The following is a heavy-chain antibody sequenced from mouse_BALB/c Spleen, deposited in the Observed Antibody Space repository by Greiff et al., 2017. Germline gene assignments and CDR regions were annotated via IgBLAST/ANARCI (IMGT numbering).Heavy chain of an antibody. CDR1: GYTFTSYW. J-gene: IGHJ4*01. D-gene: IGHD5-1*01. CDR2: IYPGDGDT. CDR3: ARVLGPYAMDY. Sequence: VQLQQPGAELARPGASVKLSCKASGYTFTSYWMQWVKQRPGQGLEWIGAIYPGDGDTRYTQKFKGKATLTADKSSSTAYMQLSSLASEDSAVYYCARVLGPYAMDYWGQGTSVTVSS. V-gene: IGHV1-87*01.